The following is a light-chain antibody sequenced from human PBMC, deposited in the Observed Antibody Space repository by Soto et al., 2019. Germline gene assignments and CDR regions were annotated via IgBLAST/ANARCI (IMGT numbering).Light chain of an antibody. CDR1: QSVSSSY. J-gene: IGKJ3*01. Sequence: EIVSTQSPGTQSLSPGERATLSCRASQSVSSSYLAWYQQKPGQAPRLLIYGASSRATGIPDRFSGSGSGTDFTLTISRLEPEDFAVYYCQQYGSSPFTFGPGTKVDIK. CDR2: GAS. CDR3: QQYGSSPFT. V-gene: IGKV3-20*01.